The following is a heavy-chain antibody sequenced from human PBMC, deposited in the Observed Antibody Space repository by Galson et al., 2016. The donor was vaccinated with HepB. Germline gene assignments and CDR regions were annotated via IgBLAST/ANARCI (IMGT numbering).Heavy chain of an antibody. Sequence: SETLSLTCTASGGSISNYYWSWIRQPPGKGLEWIGYIYYSGRTNYNPSLKSRVTISVDTSTNQFSLKLSSVTSADTAVYYCGREHDTTGIDYWGKGTLVTVSS. V-gene: IGHV4-59*01. J-gene: IGHJ4*02. CDR2: IYYSGRT. CDR3: GREHDTTGIDY. D-gene: IGHD1-1*01. CDR1: GGSISNYY.